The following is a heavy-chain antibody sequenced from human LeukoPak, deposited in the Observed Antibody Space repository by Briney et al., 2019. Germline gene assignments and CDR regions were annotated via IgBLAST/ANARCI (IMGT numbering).Heavy chain of an antibody. CDR1: GYTFIDYF. CDR3: ARTKYRSGWYGHFDY. CDR2: INPNTGGT. D-gene: IGHD6-19*01. J-gene: IGHJ4*02. V-gene: IGHV1-2*02. Sequence: ASVKVSCKASGYTFIDYFIHWVRQAPGQGLEWMGWINPNTGGTNYAQKFQGRVTMTRDTSINTAYMELIGLRSDDTALYYCARTKYRSGWYGHFDYWGQGTLVTVSS.